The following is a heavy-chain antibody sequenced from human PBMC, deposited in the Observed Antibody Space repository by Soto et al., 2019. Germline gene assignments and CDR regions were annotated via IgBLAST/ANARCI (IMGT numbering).Heavy chain of an antibody. J-gene: IGHJ5*02. V-gene: IGHV3-23*01. D-gene: IGHD6-13*01. CDR2: ISGSGGST. CDR3: AKHGEQQLVPNWFDP. Sequence: GGSLRLSCAASGFTFSSYAMSWVRQAPGKGLEWVSAISGSGGSTYYADSVKGRFTISRDNSKNTLYLQMNSLRAEDTAVYYCAKHGEQQLVPNWFDPWGQGTLVTVSS. CDR1: GFTFSSYA.